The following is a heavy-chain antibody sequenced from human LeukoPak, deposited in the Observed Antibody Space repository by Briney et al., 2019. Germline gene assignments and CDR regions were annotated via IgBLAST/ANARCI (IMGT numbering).Heavy chain of an antibody. CDR1: GFTFSSYG. V-gene: IGHV3-30*18. CDR2: ISYDGSNK. CDR3: AKGGIMITFGGVRDY. J-gene: IGHJ4*02. Sequence: GRSLRLSCAASGFTFSSYGMHWVRQAPGKGLEWVAVISYDGSNKYYADSVKGRFTISRDNSKNTLYLQMNSLRAEDTAVYYCAKGGIMITFGGVRDYWGQGTLVTVSS. D-gene: IGHD3-16*01.